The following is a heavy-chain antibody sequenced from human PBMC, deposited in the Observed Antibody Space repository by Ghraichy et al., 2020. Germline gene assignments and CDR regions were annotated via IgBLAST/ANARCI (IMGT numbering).Heavy chain of an antibody. V-gene: IGHV4-34*01. J-gene: IGHJ5*02. CDR3: ARALRWYYYGSGSLNNWFDP. CDR1: GGSFSGYY. D-gene: IGHD3-10*01. CDR2: INHSGST. Sequence: SETLSLTCAVYGGSFSGYYWSWIRQPPGKGLEWIGEINHSGSTNYNPSLKSRVTISVDTSKNQFSLKLSSVTAADMAVYYCARALRWYYYGSGSLNNWFDPWGQGTLVTVSS.